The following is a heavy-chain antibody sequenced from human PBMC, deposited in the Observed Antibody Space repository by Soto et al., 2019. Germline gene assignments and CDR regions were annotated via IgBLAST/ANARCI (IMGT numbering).Heavy chain of an antibody. V-gene: IGHV3-30-3*01. CDR3: ARWQDEEYYDFWSGYWFSAFDI. CDR2: ISYDGSNK. CDR1: GFTFSSYA. Sequence: GGSLRLSCAASGFTFSSYAMHWVRQAPGKGLEWVAVISYDGSNKYYADSVKGRFTISRDNSKNTLYLQMNSLRAEDTAVYYCARWQDEEYYDFWSGYWFSAFDIWGQGTMVTVSS. J-gene: IGHJ3*02. D-gene: IGHD3-3*01.